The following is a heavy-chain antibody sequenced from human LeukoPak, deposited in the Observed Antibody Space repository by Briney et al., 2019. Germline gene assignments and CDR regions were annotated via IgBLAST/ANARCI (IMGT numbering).Heavy chain of an antibody. D-gene: IGHD2-15*01. CDR2: SGDSDGST. J-gene: IGHJ4*02. CDR1: GFTFSGSG. Sequence: GGSLRLSCAASGFTFSGSGMSWVRQAPGKGLEWISSSGDSDGSTYYADSVKGRFTISRDNSKNTLYLQMNNLRAEDTAVYYCAKGGCRGTCNPLAYWGQGALVTVSP. V-gene: IGHV3-23*01. CDR3: AKGGCRGTCNPLAY.